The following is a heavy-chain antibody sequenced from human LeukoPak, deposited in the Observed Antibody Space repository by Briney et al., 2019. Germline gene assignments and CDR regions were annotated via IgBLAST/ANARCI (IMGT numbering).Heavy chain of an antibody. V-gene: IGHV3-48*04. J-gene: IGHJ4*02. CDR1: GFTFSSYS. CDR2: ISSGSSTI. D-gene: IGHD1-20*01. Sequence: PGGSLRLSCAASGFTFSSYSMNWVRQAPGRVLEWISYISSGSSTIYYADSVKGRFTISRDNAKNSLFLQMNSLRADDTAVYYCARGSNSDNWFDYWGQGTLVTVSS. CDR3: ARGSNSDNWFDY.